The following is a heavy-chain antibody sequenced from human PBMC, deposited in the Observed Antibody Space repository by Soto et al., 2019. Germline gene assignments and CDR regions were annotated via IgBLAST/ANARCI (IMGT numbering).Heavy chain of an antibody. CDR1: GFTFSDYY. CDR2: ISSSGSTI. Sequence: PGGSLRLSCAASGFTFSDYYMSWIRQAPGKGLEWVSYISSSGSTIYYADSVKGRFTISRDNAKNSLYLQMNSLRAEDTAVYYCAREEYSYGYYYMDVWGKGTTVTVSS. D-gene: IGHD5-18*01. CDR3: AREEYSYGYYYMDV. V-gene: IGHV3-11*01. J-gene: IGHJ6*03.